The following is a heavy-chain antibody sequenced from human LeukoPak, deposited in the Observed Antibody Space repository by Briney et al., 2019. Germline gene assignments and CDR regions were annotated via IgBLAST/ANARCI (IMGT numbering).Heavy chain of an antibody. D-gene: IGHD5-12*01. J-gene: IGHJ4*02. V-gene: IGHV1-18*01. CDR1: GYASNAYG. CDR3: ARDKSVATAPRHPFDY. CDR2: ISGCNYNT. Sequence: GASVKVSCEPSGYASNAYGISWVRQAPGRGLEWLGWISGCNYNTNYAQMFRGRVTMTIDTSTITAYMELRSLTSDDTAVYYCARDKSVATAPRHPFDYWGQGTLITVSS.